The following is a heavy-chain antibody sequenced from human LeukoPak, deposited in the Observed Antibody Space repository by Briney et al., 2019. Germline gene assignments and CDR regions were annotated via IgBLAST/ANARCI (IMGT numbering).Heavy chain of an antibody. D-gene: IGHD3-22*01. CDR3: AASSYDSSGPHGS. CDR2: IYYSGST. J-gene: IGHJ1*01. Sequence: SETLSLTCTVSGHSISPSSYYWGWLRQPPGKGLDWIGSIYYSGSTYYNPSLKSQVTISMDTSKNQFSLKLSSVTAADTAVYYCAASSYDSSGPHGSWGQGILVTVSS. V-gene: IGHV4-39*01. CDR1: GHSISPSSYY.